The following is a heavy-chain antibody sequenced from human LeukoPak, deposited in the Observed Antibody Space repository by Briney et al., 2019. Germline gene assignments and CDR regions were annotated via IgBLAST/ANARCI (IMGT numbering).Heavy chain of an antibody. CDR1: GFSFGGFW. D-gene: IGHD6-19*01. V-gene: IGHV3-7*04. CDR3: ARDLGWYRADS. CDR2: IKEDGGET. Sequence: GSLRLSCAASGFSFGGFWMSWVRQAPGKGLEWVANIKEDGGETHYVDSVKGRFTISRDNAKNSLYLQMNSLRVEDTAVYYCARDLGWYRADSWGQGTLVTVSS. J-gene: IGHJ4*02.